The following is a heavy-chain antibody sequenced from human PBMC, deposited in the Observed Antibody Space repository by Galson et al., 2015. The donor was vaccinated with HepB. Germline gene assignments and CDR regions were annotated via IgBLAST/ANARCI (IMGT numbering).Heavy chain of an antibody. V-gene: IGHV1-3*01. J-gene: IGHJ4*02. D-gene: IGHD5-18*01. CDR3: ARDGYSYGSKIGSCDY. CDR2: INPVNGNT. Sequence: QSGAEVKKPGASVKVSCKASGYTFTSYAMHWVRQAPGQRLEWMGWINPVNGNTKYSQKFQGRVTITRDTSASTAYMELSSLRSEDTAVYYCARDGYSYGSKIGSCDYWGQGTLVTVSS. CDR1: GYTFTSYA.